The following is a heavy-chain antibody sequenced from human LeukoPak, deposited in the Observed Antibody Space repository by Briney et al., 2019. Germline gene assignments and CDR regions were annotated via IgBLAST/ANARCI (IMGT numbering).Heavy chain of an antibody. CDR2: IYSGGST. Sequence: GGSLRLSCAASGFTVSSNYMNWVRQAPGKGLEWVSVIYSGGSTYYADSVKGRFSISRDNSKNTLYLQMNSLRAEDTAVYYCARDHPTLITGYMDVWGKGTMVTVSS. CDR1: GFTVSSNY. J-gene: IGHJ6*03. CDR3: ARDHPTLITGYMDV. V-gene: IGHV3-53*01. D-gene: IGHD3-22*01.